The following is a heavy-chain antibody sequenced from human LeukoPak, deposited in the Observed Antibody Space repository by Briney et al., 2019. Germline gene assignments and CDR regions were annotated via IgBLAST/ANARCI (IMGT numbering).Heavy chain of an antibody. Sequence: SETLSLTCTVSGGSISSGDYSWSWIRQPPGKGLEWIGEINHSGSTNYNPSLKSRVTISVDTSKNQFSLKLSSVTAADTAVYYCARGFPSPVAGSLAYFDYWGQGTLVTVSS. V-gene: IGHV4-39*07. CDR2: INHSGST. D-gene: IGHD6-19*01. CDR1: GGSISSGDYS. J-gene: IGHJ4*02. CDR3: ARGFPSPVAGSLAYFDY.